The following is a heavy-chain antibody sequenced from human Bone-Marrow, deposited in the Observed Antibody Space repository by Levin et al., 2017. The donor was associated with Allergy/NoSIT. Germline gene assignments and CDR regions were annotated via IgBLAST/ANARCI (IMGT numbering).Heavy chain of an antibody. V-gene: IGHV4-61*02. J-gene: IGHJ5*02. Sequence: PSETLSLTCSVSGGAVSSSAYYWTWIRQPAGKGLQWIGRVHTSGNTDYNPSLKRRVTILVDTSNNQFSLNLRSVTAADTAVYYCARIGYSRGWYEFDPWGQGTLVTVSS. CDR1: GGAVSSSAYY. CDR2: VHTSGNT. CDR3: ARIGYSRGWYEFDP. D-gene: IGHD6-19*01.